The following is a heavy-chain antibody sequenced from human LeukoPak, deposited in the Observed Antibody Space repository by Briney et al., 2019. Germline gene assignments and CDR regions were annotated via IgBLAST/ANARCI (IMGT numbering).Heavy chain of an antibody. D-gene: IGHD4-17*01. V-gene: IGHV3-7*01. CDR2: IKQDESDK. CDR3: ARAAYGDYERGNWFDP. CDR1: GFTFSSYW. J-gene: IGHJ5*02. Sequence: GGSLRLSCAASGFTFSSYWMSWVRQAPGKGLEWVANIKQDESDKYYVDSVKGRFTISRDNAKNSLYLQMNSLRAEDTAVYYCARAAYGDYERGNWFDPWGQGTLVTVSS.